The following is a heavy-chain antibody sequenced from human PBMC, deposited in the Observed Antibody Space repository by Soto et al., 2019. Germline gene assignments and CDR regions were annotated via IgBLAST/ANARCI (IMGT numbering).Heavy chain of an antibody. J-gene: IGHJ4*02. CDR3: AKHLSYGSGS. V-gene: IGHV3-23*04. CDR1: GFTFSDYY. D-gene: IGHD3-10*01. Sequence: VQLVESGGGLVKPGGSLRLSCSASGFTFSDYYMSWIRQAPGKGLEWVSAISGSGGSTYYADSVKGRFTISRDNSKNTLYLQMNSLRAEDTAVYYCAKHLSYGSGSWGQGTLVTVSS. CDR2: ISGSGGST.